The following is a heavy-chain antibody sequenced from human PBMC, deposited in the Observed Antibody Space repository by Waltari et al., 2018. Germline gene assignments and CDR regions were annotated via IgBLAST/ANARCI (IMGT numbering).Heavy chain of an antibody. V-gene: IGHV1-2*02. D-gene: IGHD3-16*02. CDR3: ARDQYGGYPPNAFDL. J-gene: IGHJ3*01. CDR2: INPNSGDT. CDR1: GYAFRGFY. Sequence: QAQLIQSGAEVKQPVSSVKVSCKASGYAFRGFYIHWVRQAPGQGLEWMGWINPNSGDTHHAQKFQDSVTLTRDTSITTTYLELSSLTSDDAAVYFCARDQYGGYPPNAFDLWGQGTKVTVSS.